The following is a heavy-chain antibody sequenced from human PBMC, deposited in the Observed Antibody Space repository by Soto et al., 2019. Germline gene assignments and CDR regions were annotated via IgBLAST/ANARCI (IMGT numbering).Heavy chain of an antibody. J-gene: IGHJ4*02. CDR1: GFTFSSYA. Sequence: QVQLVESGGGVVQPGRSLRLSCAASGFTFSSYAMHWVRQAPGKGLEWVAVISYDGSNKYYADSVKGRFTISRDNSKNTLYLQMNSLRAEDTAVYYCARVDCSGGSCYFRSSYVEMATMGFGYWGQGTLVTVSS. CDR2: ISYDGSNK. V-gene: IGHV3-30-3*01. CDR3: ARVDCSGGSCYFRSSYVEMATMGFGY. D-gene: IGHD2-15*01.